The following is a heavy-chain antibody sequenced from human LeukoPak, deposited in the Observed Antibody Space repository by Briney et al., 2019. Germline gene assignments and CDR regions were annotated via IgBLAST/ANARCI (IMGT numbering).Heavy chain of an antibody. CDR1: GYTFTGYY. CDR3: ARGDVVVPAAIVDY. CDR2: INPNSGGT. V-gene: IGHV1-2*02. Sequence: ASVTVSCKASGYTFTGYYMHWVRQAPGQGLEWMGWINPNSGGTNYAQKFQGRVTMTRDTSISTAYMELSRLRSDDTAVYYCARGDVVVPAAIVDYWGQGTLVTVSS. J-gene: IGHJ4*02. D-gene: IGHD2-2*01.